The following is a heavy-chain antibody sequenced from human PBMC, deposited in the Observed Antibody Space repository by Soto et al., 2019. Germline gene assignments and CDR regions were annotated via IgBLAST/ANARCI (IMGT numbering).Heavy chain of an antibody. CDR2: INGGGDST. CDR1: GFTFSIYA. J-gene: IGHJ4*02. CDR3: ARGWTFDL. V-gene: IGHV3-23*01. D-gene: IGHD1-1*01. Sequence: GGSLRLSCAASGFTFSIYAMSWVRHAPGKGLEWVSGINGGGDSTYFADSVRGRFTISRDNSKNTLFLQMTSLRAEDTAVYYCARGWTFDLWGQGTLVTVSS.